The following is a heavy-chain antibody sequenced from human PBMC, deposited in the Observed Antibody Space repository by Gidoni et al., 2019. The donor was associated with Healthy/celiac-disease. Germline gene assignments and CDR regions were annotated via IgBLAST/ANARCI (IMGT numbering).Heavy chain of an antibody. J-gene: IGHJ6*03. CDR2: IYHSGSN. CDR3: AGKTTGASYGYYYMDV. V-gene: IGHV4-4*02. Sequence: QVQLQESGPGLVKPSGTLSLTCAVSGGSISSSNWWSWVRQPPGKGLEWIGEIYHSGSNNYNPYLKSRVTISVDKSKNQFSLKLSSVTAADTAVYYCAGKTTGASYGYYYMDVWGKGTTVTVSS. CDR1: GGSISSSNW. D-gene: IGHD5-18*01.